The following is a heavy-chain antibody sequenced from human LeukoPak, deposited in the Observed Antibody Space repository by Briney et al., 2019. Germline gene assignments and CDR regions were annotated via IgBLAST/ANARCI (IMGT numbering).Heavy chain of an antibody. V-gene: IGHV1-46*01. CDR1: GYTFTSYY. CDR3: ARGIRKDYDFWSGLDY. D-gene: IGHD3-3*01. CDR2: INPSGGST. J-gene: IGHJ4*02. Sequence: GASVNVSCKAPGYTFTSYYMHWVRQAPGQGLGWMGIINPSGGSTSYAQKFQGRVTMTRDTSTSTVYMELSSLRSEDTAVYYCARGIRKDYDFWSGLDYWGQGTLVTVSS.